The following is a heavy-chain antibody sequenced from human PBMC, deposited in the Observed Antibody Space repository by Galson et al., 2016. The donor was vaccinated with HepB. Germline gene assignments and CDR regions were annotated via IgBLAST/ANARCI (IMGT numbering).Heavy chain of an antibody. V-gene: IGHV3-21*06. CDR2: ISGTGTYI. Sequence: SLRLSCAASGFTFSSYGMHWVRQAPGKGLEWVSPISGTGTYIYYAESVKGRFTISRDNAKNLLYLQMNSLRAEDTAVYYCARGSNYDSLTGYLSWGQGTLVTGSS. CDR3: ARGSNYDSLTGYLS. D-gene: IGHD3-9*01. CDR1: GFTFSSYG. J-gene: IGHJ4*02.